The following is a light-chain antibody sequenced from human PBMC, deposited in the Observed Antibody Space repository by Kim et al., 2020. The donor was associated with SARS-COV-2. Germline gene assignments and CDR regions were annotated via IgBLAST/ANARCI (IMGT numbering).Light chain of an antibody. CDR3: CSYAGSSTVV. J-gene: IGLJ2*01. CDR1: SIDVGSYNL. Sequence: QSVLTQPASVSGSPGQSITISCTGTSIDVGSYNLVSWYQQHPGKAPKLMIYEVSKRPSGVSNRFSGSKSGNTASLTISGLQAEDEADYYCCSYAGSSTVVFGGGTQLTVL. V-gene: IGLV2-23*02. CDR2: EVS.